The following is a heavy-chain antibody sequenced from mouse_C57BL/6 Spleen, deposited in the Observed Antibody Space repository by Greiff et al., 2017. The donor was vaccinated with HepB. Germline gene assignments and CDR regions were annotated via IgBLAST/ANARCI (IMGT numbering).Heavy chain of an antibody. CDR2: ISGGGGNT. CDR1: GFTFSSYT. D-gene: IGHD2-4*01. J-gene: IGHJ2*01. V-gene: IGHV5-9*01. Sequence: EVQGVESGGGLVKPGGSLKLSCAASGFTFSSYTMSWVRQTPEKRLEWVATISGGGGNTYYPDSVKGRITISRDNATNTLYLQLSSLRSEDTALYYCARREYDYDGYFDYWGQGTTLTVSS. CDR3: ARREYDYDGYFDY.